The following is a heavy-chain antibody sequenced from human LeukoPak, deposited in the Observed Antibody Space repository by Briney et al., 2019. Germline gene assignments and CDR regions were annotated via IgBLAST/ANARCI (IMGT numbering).Heavy chain of an antibody. CDR3: ARETYYYDSSGYYFFDY. D-gene: IGHD3-22*01. Sequence: ASVKVSCKASGYTFTSYYMHWVRQAPGQGLEWMGIINPSGGSTSYAQKFQGRVTTTRDTSTSTVYMELSSLRSEDTAVYYCARETYYYDSSGYYFFDYWGQGTLVTVSS. CDR1: GYTFTSYY. V-gene: IGHV1-46*01. J-gene: IGHJ4*02. CDR2: INPSGGST.